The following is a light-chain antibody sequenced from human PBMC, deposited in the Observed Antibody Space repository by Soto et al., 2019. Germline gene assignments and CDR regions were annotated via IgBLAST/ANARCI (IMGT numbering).Light chain of an antibody. CDR3: QEFGSSFYT. J-gene: IGKJ2*01. Sequence: EIVLTQSPGTLSLSPGERATLSCRASQSVSSSYLAWYQQKPGQAPRLLIYGASRRATGIPDRFSGSGSGTDFTLTNSRLEPEDFAVYYCQEFGSSFYTFGQGTKVEI. CDR2: GAS. V-gene: IGKV3-20*01. CDR1: QSVSSSY.